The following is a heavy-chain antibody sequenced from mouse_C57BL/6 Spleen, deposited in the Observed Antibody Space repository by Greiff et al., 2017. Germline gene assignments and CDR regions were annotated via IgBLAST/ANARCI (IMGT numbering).Heavy chain of an antibody. CDR3: ARSLYGKRAPMDY. D-gene: IGHD2-1*01. CDR1: GYTFTNYW. J-gene: IGHJ4*01. Sequence: QVQLKQSGAELVRPGTSVKMSCKASGYTFTNYWIGWAKQRPGHGLEWIGDIYPGGGYTNYNEKFKGKATLTADKSSSTAYMQFSSLTSEDSAIYYCARSLYGKRAPMDYWGQGTSVTVSS. CDR2: IYPGGGYT. V-gene: IGHV1-63*01.